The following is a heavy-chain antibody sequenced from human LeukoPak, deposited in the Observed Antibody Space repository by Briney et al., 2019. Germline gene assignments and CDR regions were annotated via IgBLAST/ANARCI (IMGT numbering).Heavy chain of an antibody. D-gene: IGHD3-10*01. Sequence: SQTLSLTCAVSRGSLSRGVYSWRWLRQPPGKGREGIGYIYASGTTYYNPSLNSRVTISLDRSKNQSSLKLSSVTAADAAVYYCARYGGSGTYFFDYWGRGTLVTVSS. CDR1: RGSLSRGVYS. CDR2: IYASGTT. J-gene: IGHJ4*02. V-gene: IGHV4-30-2*01. CDR3: ARYGGSGTYFFDY.